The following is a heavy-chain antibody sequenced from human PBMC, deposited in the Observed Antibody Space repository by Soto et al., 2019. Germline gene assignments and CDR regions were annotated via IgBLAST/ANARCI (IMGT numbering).Heavy chain of an antibody. D-gene: IGHD5-12*01. J-gene: IGHJ4*02. CDR3: ARARPYIVATIGTAFDY. Sequence: SVKVSCKASGGTFSSYAISWVRQAPGQGLEWMGGIIPIFGTANYAQKFQGRVTITADESTSTAYMELSSLRSEDTAVYYCARARPYIVATIGTAFDYWGQGTLVTVS. CDR2: IIPIFGTA. CDR1: GGTFSSYA. V-gene: IGHV1-69*13.